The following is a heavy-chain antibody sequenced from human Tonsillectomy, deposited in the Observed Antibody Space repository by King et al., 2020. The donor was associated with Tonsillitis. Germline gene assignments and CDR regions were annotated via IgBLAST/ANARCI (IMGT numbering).Heavy chain of an antibody. V-gene: IGHV4-34*01. J-gene: IGHJ3*01. D-gene: IGHD5-12*01. CDR2: INHRGST. CDR3: ARDAYCLSGNCRLGNGFDV. Sequence: VQLQQWGAGLLKPSETLSLTCAVYGGSFSGYYWSWIRQPPGKGLEWIGAINHRGSTDNPSLRSRLTMSVDTSKNQFSLNLNSVTAADTAVYFCARDAYCLSGNCRLGNGFDVWGQGTMVTVSS. CDR1: GGSFSGYY.